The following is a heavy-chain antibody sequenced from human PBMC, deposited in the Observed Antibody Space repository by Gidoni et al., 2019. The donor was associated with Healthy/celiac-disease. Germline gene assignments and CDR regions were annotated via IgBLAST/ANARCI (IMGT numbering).Heavy chain of an antibody. CDR2: IYSGHSDT. CDR3: ARHISLFGVPGDY. CDR1: GYSFTSYW. Sequence: EVQLVQSGAEVTKPGESLTISCKGSGYSFTSYWIGWVRQMPGKGLEWMGIIYSGHSDTRYSPAFQGQVTISADKSISTAYLQWSSLKASDTAMYYCARHISLFGVPGDYWGQGTLVTVSS. V-gene: IGHV5-51*01. J-gene: IGHJ4*02. D-gene: IGHD2-2*01.